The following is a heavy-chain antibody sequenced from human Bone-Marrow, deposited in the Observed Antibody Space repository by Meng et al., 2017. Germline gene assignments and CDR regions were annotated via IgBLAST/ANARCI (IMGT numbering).Heavy chain of an antibody. CDR1: GGPFISYA. CDR3: AREGIAAASLQD. CDR2: IIPIFGTA. Sequence: QVPLVQCGAEVEKPGSSGKVSCKASGGPFISYAISWVRQAPGQGLEWMGGIIPIFGTANYAQKFQGRVTITADESTSTAYMELSSLRSEDTAVYYCAREGIAAASLQDWGQGTLVTVSS. V-gene: IGHV1-69*12. D-gene: IGHD6-13*01. J-gene: IGHJ1*01.